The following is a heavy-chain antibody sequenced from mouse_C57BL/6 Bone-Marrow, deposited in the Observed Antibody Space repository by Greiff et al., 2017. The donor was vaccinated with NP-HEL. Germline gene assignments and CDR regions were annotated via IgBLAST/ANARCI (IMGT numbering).Heavy chain of an antibody. V-gene: IGHV14-4*01. CDR2: IDPENGDT. J-gene: IGHJ3*01. Sequence: VQLQQSGAELVRPGASVKLSCTASGFNIKDDYMHWVKQRPEQGLEWIGWIDPENGDTEYASKFQGKATITADTSSNTAYLQLSSLTSEVTAVYYCTRGYPFAYWGQGTLVTVSA. CDR3: TRGYPFAY. D-gene: IGHD2-2*01. CDR1: GFNIKDDY.